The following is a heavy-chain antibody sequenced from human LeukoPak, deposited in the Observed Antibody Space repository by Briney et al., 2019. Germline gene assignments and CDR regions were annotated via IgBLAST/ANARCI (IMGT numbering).Heavy chain of an antibody. V-gene: IGHV3-7*01. D-gene: IGHD4-17*01. Sequence: RGSLRLSCAASGFTFNIYWMSWVRQAPGKGLEWVANIKQDGREKYYVDSVKGRFTISRDNAKNSLYLQMNSLRAEDTAVYYCARASDHGDYRNWFDPWGQGTLVTVSS. CDR2: IKQDGREK. CDR1: GFTFNIYW. J-gene: IGHJ5*02. CDR3: ARASDHGDYRNWFDP.